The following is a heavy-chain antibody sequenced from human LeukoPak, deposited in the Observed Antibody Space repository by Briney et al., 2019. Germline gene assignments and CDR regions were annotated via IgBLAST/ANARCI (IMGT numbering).Heavy chain of an antibody. D-gene: IGHD2-15*01. CDR3: ASGRGPADAFDI. J-gene: IGHJ3*02. CDR1: GFTFSSYS. Sequence: PGGSLRLSCAASGFTFSSYSMNWVRQAPGKGLEWVSYISSSSSTIYYADSVKGRFIISRDNAKNSLYLQMNSLRAEDTAVYYCASGRGPADAFDIWGQGTMVTVSS. V-gene: IGHV3-48*01. CDR2: ISSSSSTI.